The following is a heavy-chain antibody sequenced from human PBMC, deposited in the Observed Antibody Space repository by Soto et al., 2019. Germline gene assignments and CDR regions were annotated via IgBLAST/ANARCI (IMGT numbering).Heavy chain of an antibody. D-gene: IGHD3-10*01. Sequence: QITLKESGPKLVKPTQTLTLTCTFSGFSLSTSGVGVAWIRQPPGKALEWLALIYWWDDKSYSPSLKSRLTITKYTAKNQVVLTMTNMDPLDTATYYCATHGSGTYYNPLYNWFDPWGQGTLVTVSS. V-gene: IGHV2-5*01. J-gene: IGHJ5*02. CDR2: IYWWDDK. CDR3: ATHGSGTYYNPLYNWFDP. CDR1: GFSLSTSGVG.